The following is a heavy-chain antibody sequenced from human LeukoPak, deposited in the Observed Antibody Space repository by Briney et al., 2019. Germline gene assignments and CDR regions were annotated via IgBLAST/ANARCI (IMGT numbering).Heavy chain of an antibody. Sequence: PSETLSLTCTVSGDSNSHSYWNWLRQTPGKGLEWIGYIDNSGSTNYNPSLESRVTISVDTSKKQFSLKLNSVTAADTAVYYCARDPGYYYYYYLDVWGKGTTVTISS. CDR1: GDSNSHSY. V-gene: IGHV4-59*01. D-gene: IGHD1-14*01. CDR3: ARDPGYYYYYYLDV. J-gene: IGHJ6*03. CDR2: IDNSGST.